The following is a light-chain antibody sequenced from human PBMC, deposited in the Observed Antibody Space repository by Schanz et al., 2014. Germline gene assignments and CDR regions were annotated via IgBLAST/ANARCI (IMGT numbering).Light chain of an antibody. V-gene: IGLV2-8*01. Sequence: QSALTKPPSASGSPGQSVTISCTGTSSDVGDYNYVSWYQQHPGKAPKLMIYEVSKRPSGVPDRFSGSKSGNTASLTVSGLQAEDEADYYCSSYTSSTTLVFGGGTKLTVL. J-gene: IGLJ3*02. CDR3: SSYTSSTTLV. CDR1: SSDVGDYNY. CDR2: EVS.